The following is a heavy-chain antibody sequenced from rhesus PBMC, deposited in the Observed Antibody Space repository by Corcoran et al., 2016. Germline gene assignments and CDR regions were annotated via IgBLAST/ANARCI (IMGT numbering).Heavy chain of an antibody. V-gene: IGHV4-127*01. CDR2: IGGSSGST. CDR1: GYSITGGYG. J-gene: IGHJ4*01. D-gene: IGHD2-21*01. Sequence: QVQLQESGPGLVKPSEPLSLTCAVSGYSITGGYGWSWFRQPPGQGLEWIGYIGGSSGSTHYIPSLNSRVTISKDTSKNQFSLKLTSVTAADTAVYYCARGVVPVDYWGQGVLVTVSS. CDR3: ARGVVPVDY.